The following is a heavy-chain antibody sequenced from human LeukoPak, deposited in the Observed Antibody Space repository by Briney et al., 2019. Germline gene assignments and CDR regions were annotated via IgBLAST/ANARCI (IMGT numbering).Heavy chain of an antibody. CDR1: GGPISSGSYY. CDR3: ARHVPVDTAMVFDY. J-gene: IGHJ4*02. D-gene: IGHD5-18*01. V-gene: IGHV4-61*02. CDR2: IYTSGST. Sequence: PSQTLSLTCTVSGGPISSGSYYWSWIWQPAGKGLEWIGRIYTSGSTNYNPSLKSRVTISVDTSKNQFSLKLSSVTAADTAVYYCARHVPVDTAMVFDYWGQGTLVTVSS.